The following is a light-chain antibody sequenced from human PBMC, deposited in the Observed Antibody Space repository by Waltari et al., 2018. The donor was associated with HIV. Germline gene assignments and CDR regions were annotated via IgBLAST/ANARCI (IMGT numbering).Light chain of an antibody. V-gene: IGKV1-9*01. J-gene: IGKJ3*01. Sequence: EIVLTQSSPFVSASLGDIVTITCRASQAIRSYFAWYQQKPGRAPKLLIYGASSLKDGVPSRFSGSGSGTDFRLTISGLQAEDFATYYCQQHNTYPLTFGPGT. CDR2: GAS. CDR1: QAIRSY. CDR3: QQHNTYPLT.